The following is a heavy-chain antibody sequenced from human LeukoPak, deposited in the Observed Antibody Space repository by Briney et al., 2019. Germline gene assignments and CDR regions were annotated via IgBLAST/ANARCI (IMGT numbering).Heavy chain of an antibody. D-gene: IGHD6-19*01. Sequence: ASVKVSCKASGYTFTSYGISWVRQAPGQGLEWMGWISAYNGNTNYAQKLQGRVTMTRDMSTSTVYMELSSLRSEDTAVYYCARAPGYSSGWLDYWGQGTLVTVSS. CDR1: GYTFTSYG. J-gene: IGHJ4*02. CDR3: ARAPGYSSGWLDY. CDR2: ISAYNGNT. V-gene: IGHV1-18*01.